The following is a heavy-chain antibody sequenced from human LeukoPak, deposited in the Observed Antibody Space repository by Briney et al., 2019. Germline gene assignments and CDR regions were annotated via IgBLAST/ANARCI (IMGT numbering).Heavy chain of an antibody. J-gene: IGHJ4*02. CDR1: GGSISSGGYY. CDR3: ARDEVGAVTTVY. D-gene: IGHD4-11*01. V-gene: IGHV4-30-2*01. Sequence: SETLSLTCTVSGGSISSGGYYWSWIRQPPGKGLEWIGYIYHSGSTYYNPSLKSRVTISVDRSKNQFSLKLSSVTAADTAVYYCARDEVGAVTTVYWGQGNLVTVSS. CDR2: IYHSGST.